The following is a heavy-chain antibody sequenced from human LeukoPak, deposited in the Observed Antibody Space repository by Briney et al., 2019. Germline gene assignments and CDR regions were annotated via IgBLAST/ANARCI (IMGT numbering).Heavy chain of an antibody. J-gene: IGHJ4*02. D-gene: IGHD2-2*01. CDR3: ARGGDIVVVPAAI. CDR2: INHSGST. CDR1: GGSFSGYH. Sequence: SETLSLTCAVYGGSFSGYHWCWIRQPPGKGLEWIGEINHSGSTNYNPSLKSRVTISVDTSKNQFSLKLSSVTAADTAVYYCARGGDIVVVPAAIWGQGTLVTVSS. V-gene: IGHV4-34*01.